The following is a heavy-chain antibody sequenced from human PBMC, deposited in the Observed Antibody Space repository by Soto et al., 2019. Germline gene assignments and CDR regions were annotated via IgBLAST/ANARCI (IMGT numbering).Heavy chain of an antibody. Sequence: QVQLQESGPGLVKPSETLSLTCTVSGGSVSSGRYYWSWIRQPPGKGLEWIGYIYYSGSTNYNPSLKSRVTISVDTAKNQFSLKLSAVTAADTAVYYCARFFGYYYGMDVWGQGTTVTVSS. CDR3: ARFFGYYYGMDV. D-gene: IGHD3-3*01. J-gene: IGHJ6*02. V-gene: IGHV4-61*01. CDR1: GGSVSSGRYY. CDR2: IYYSGST.